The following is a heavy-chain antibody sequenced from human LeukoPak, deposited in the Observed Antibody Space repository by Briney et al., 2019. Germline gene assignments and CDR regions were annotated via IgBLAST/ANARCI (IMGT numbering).Heavy chain of an antibody. Sequence: ASVKVSCKASGYTFTGYYMHWMRQAPGQGLEWMGWINPNSGGTNYAQKFQGRVTMTRDTSISTAYMELSRLRSDDTAVYYCAGGSLVTTKYYYYYMDVWGKGTTVTVSS. CDR2: INPNSGGT. D-gene: IGHD4-17*01. CDR3: AGGSLVTTKYYYYYMDV. J-gene: IGHJ6*03. V-gene: IGHV1-2*02. CDR1: GYTFTGYY.